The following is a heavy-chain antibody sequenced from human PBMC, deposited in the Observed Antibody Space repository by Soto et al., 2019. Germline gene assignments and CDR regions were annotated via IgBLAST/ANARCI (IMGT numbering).Heavy chain of an antibody. D-gene: IGHD6-13*01. CDR3: ARDQRSWSFFTVSYGMDV. Sequence: PGGSLRLSCAASGFSFSSYAMHWVRQAPGKGLEYVSAISTNGGTTYYANSVKGRFTISRDNSKNTLYLQMGSLRAEDMAVYYCARDQRSWSFFTVSYGMDVWGQGTTVTVS. CDR2: ISTNGGTT. CDR1: GFSFSSYA. V-gene: IGHV3-64*01. J-gene: IGHJ6*02.